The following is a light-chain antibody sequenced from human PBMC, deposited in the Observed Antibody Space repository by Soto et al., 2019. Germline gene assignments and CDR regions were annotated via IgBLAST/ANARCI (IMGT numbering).Light chain of an antibody. J-gene: IGLJ1*01. Sequence: QSALTQPRSVSGSPGQSVTISCTGTSMNVGGYNYVSWYQQHPGKAPKLMIYVVSKRPSGVPDRFSGAKSGNTASLTISGLQAEDEADYYRCSYAGSYTFVFGTGTKLTVL. CDR3: CSYAGSYTFV. V-gene: IGLV2-11*01. CDR1: SMNVGGYNY. CDR2: VVS.